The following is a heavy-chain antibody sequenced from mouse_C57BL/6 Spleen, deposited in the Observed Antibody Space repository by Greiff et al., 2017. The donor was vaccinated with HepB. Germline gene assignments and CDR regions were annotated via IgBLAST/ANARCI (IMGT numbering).Heavy chain of an antibody. V-gene: IGHV5-4*01. CDR3: AREISSYCFDY. CDR2: ISDGGSYT. J-gene: IGHJ2*01. CDR1: GFTFSSYA. Sequence: DVHLVESGGGLVKPGGSLKLSCAASGFTFSSYAMSWVRQTPEKRLEWVATISDGGSYTYYPDNVKGRFTISRDNAKNNRYLQMSHLKSEDTAMYYCAREISSYCFDYWGQGTTLTVSS.